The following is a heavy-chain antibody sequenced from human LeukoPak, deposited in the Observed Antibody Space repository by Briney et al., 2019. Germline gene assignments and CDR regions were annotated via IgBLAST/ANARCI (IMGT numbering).Heavy chain of an antibody. CDR2: TYYRSKWYN. Sequence: SQTLSLTCAISGDSVSSNSAAWNWIRQSPSRGLEWLGRTYYRSKWYNDYAVSVKSRITINPDTSKNQFSLQLYSVTPEDTAVYYCARAVGATIGAYYYMDVWGKGTTVTVSS. V-gene: IGHV6-1*01. J-gene: IGHJ6*03. CDR1: GDSVSSNSAA. D-gene: IGHD1-26*01. CDR3: ARAVGATIGAYYYMDV.